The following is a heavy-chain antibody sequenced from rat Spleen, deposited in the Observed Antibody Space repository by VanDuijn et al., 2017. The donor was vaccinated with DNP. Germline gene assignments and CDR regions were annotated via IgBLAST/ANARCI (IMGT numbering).Heavy chain of an antibody. CDR2: INTGSGGT. Sequence: QIQLQQSGAELAKPGSSVKISCKASGYTFTSYYISWIKQTTGQGLECIGYINTGSGGTNYNEKFKGKATLTVDKSSSTAFMQLSSLTPDDSAVYYCARRRLPYWYFDFWGPGTMVTVSS. CDR1: GYTFTSYY. J-gene: IGHJ1*01. CDR3: ARRRLPYWYFDF. D-gene: IGHD1-4*01. V-gene: IGHV1-43*01.